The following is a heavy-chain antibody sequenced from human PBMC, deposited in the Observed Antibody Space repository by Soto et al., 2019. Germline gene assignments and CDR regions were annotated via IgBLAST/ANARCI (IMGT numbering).Heavy chain of an antibody. D-gene: IGHD2-15*01. CDR2: IIPIFGTA. V-gene: IGHV1-69*01. J-gene: IGHJ4*02. Sequence: QVQLVQSGAEVKKPGSSVKVSCKASGGTFSSYAISWVRQAPGQGLEWMGGIIPIFGTANYAQKFQGRVTITAAESRGTAYMELCSLTSEDTAVYYCASLCGGGSCYFDYWGQGTLVTVSS. CDR1: GGTFSSYA. CDR3: ASLCGGGSCYFDY.